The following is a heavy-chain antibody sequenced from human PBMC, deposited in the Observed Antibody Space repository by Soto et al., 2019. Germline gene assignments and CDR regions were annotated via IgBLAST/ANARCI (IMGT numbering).Heavy chain of an antibody. J-gene: IGHJ4*02. CDR2: ISYSGST. D-gene: IGHD6-13*01. CDR1: RDSISSYY. Sequence: ETLSLTCTVSRDSISSYYWSWIRQPPGKRLEWIGYISYSGSTDYNPSIKSRVTISGDTSKNQFSLKVSSVTAADTAVHYCARGTSWQLPFDYWGQGTLVTVSS. CDR3: ARGTSWQLPFDY. V-gene: IGHV4-59*01.